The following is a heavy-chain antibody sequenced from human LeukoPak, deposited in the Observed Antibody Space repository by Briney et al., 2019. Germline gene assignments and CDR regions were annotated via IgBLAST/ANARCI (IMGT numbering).Heavy chain of an antibody. D-gene: IGHD1-26*01. V-gene: IGHV5-51*01. CDR3: ARLPDYVGATTGGDY. CDR2: IYPGDSDT. Sequence: GESLKISCKGSGFSFTNHWIGWVRQEPGKGLEWMGIIYPGDSDTRYSPSFQGQVTISADKSISTAYLQWSSLKASDTAMYYCARLPDYVGATTGGDYWGQGTLVTVSS. CDR1: GFSFTNHW. J-gene: IGHJ4*02.